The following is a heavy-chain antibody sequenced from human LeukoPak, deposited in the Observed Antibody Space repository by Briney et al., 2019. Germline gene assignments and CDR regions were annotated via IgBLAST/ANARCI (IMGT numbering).Heavy chain of an antibody. CDR3: AREYCSGGSCYGLGY. Sequence: GGSLRLSCAASGFTFSSYGMHWVRQAPGQGLEWMGRINPNSGGTNYAQKFQGRVTMTRDTSISTAYMELNRLRSDDTAVYYCAREYCSGGSCYGLGYWGQGTLVTVSS. J-gene: IGHJ4*02. V-gene: IGHV1-2*06. CDR2: INPNSGGT. D-gene: IGHD2-15*01. CDR1: GFTFSSYG.